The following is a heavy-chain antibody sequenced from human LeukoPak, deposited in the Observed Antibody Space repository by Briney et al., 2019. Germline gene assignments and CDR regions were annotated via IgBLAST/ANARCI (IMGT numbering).Heavy chain of an antibody. CDR3: ARALTKRNKAATYYFDY. D-gene: IGHD2-8*01. J-gene: IGHJ4*02. Sequence: ASVKVSCKASGYTFTSYDINWVRQATGQGLEWMGWMNPNSGNTGYAQKFQGRVTITRNTSISTAYMELSSLRSEDTAVYYCARALTKRNKAATYYFDYWGQGTLVTVSS. V-gene: IGHV1-8*03. CDR1: GYTFTSYD. CDR2: MNPNSGNT.